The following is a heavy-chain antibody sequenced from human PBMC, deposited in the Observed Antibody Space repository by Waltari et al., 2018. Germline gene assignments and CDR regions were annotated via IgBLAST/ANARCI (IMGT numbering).Heavy chain of an antibody. CDR1: GYSFTSYW. D-gene: IGHD2-21*01. Sequence: EVQLVQSGAEVKKPGESLKISCTGSGYSFTSYWIGWVRQMPGKGLEGMGTIYPGVSEPRISPSFQGQVTISADKSISTAYLQWSSLKASDTAMYYCARHQASLWWYAFDIWGQGTMVTVSS. V-gene: IGHV5-51*01. CDR2: IYPGVSEP. J-gene: IGHJ3*02. CDR3: ARHQASLWWYAFDI.